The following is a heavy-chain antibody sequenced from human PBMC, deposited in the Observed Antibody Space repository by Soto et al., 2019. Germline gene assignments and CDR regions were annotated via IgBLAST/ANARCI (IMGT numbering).Heavy chain of an antibody. CDR2: ISAYNGNT. V-gene: IGHV1-18*01. J-gene: IGHJ4*02. D-gene: IGHD2-15*01. Sequence: QVTLVQSGAEVKKPGASVKVSCKASGYTFTRYGISWVRQAPGQGLEWMGWISAYNGNTNYAQKLQGRVTMTTDTSTSTADMELRSLRSDDTAVYYCVVAAQPYYFDYWGKGTLVTVSS. CDR1: GYTFTRYG. CDR3: VVAAQPYYFDY.